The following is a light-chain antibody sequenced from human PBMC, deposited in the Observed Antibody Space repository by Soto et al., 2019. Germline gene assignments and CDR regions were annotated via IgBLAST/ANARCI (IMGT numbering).Light chain of an antibody. CDR1: SSDVGGYNY. Sequence: QSGLTQPRSVSESTGQSVTISYTGTSSDVGGYNYISWYQQHPDKAPKVMIYDVTKRPSGVPDRFSGSKSGNTASLTISGLQAEDEADYYCCSYAGSYIYVFGTGTKVTVL. J-gene: IGLJ1*01. CDR2: DVT. V-gene: IGLV2-11*01. CDR3: CSYAGSYIYV.